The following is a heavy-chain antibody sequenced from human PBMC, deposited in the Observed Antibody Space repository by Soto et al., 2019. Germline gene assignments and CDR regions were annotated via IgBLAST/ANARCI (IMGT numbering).Heavy chain of an antibody. J-gene: IGHJ2*01. CDR2: ISAYNGNT. D-gene: IGHD1-7*01. Sequence: ASVKVSCKASGYTFTSYGISWVRQAPGQGLEWMGWISAYNGNTNYAQKLQGRVTMYTDTSTSTAYMELRSLRSDDTAVYYCARGSLELSKVGWYFDLWGRGTLVTVSS. CDR1: GYTFTSYG. V-gene: IGHV1-18*04. CDR3: ARGSLELSKVGWYFDL.